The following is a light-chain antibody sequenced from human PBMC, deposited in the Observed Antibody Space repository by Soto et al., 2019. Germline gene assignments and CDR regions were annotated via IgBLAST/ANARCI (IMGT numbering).Light chain of an antibody. V-gene: IGKV1-39*01. Sequence: DIQMTQSPSSLSASVGDRVTITCRASQNIRNYLNWYQRKPGRPPKYVIQAATMLQSGFPSRFAGSGSGRDFTLTIHTLQPEDSATYYCLQVANFPRTYGQGTKVDIK. CDR2: AAT. CDR3: LQVANFPRT. J-gene: IGKJ1*01. CDR1: QNIRNY.